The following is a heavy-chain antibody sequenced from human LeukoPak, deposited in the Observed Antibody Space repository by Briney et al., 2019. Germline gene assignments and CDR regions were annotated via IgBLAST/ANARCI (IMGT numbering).Heavy chain of an antibody. J-gene: IGHJ4*02. CDR1: GFSLSSSGVA. CDR2: IYWNDGK. D-gene: IGHD6-13*01. Sequence: SGPTLVKPTETLMLTCTVSGFSLSSSGVAVGWIRQPPGKALEWVALIYWNDGKRYSPSLKSRVTIAKDTSKNQVVLTMSNMDPLATATFYCAHLTATGMYWGQGALVTVSS. V-gene: IGHV2-5*01. CDR3: AHLTATGMY.